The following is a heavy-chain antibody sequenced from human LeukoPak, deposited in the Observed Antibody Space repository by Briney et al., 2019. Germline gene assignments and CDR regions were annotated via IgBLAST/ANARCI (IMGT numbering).Heavy chain of an antibody. Sequence: GASVTVSCKASGYTFTGYYIHWVRQAPGQGLEWMGWINPNSGGTKYAQKFQGRVTMTRDTSISTAYMELSRLRSDDTAVYYCARELTIFGVVTHTYYFDYWGQGTLVTVSS. J-gene: IGHJ4*02. V-gene: IGHV1-2*02. CDR2: INPNSGGT. CDR1: GYTFTGYY. D-gene: IGHD3-3*01. CDR3: ARELTIFGVVTHTYYFDY.